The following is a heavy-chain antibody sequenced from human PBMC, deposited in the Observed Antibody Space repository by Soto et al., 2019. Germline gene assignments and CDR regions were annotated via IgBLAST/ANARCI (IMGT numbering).Heavy chain of an antibody. Sequence: QVQLVQSGAEVKKPGASVKVSCKASGYTFTSYYMHWVRQAPGQGLEWMGIINPSGGSTSYAQKFQGRVTMTRDTSTSTVYMELSSLRSEDTAVYYCARGRTGYCSGGSCYNWFDPWGQGTLVTVSS. V-gene: IGHV1-46*03. CDR3: ARGRTGYCSGGSCYNWFDP. J-gene: IGHJ5*02. CDR1: GYTFTSYY. D-gene: IGHD2-15*01. CDR2: INPSGGST.